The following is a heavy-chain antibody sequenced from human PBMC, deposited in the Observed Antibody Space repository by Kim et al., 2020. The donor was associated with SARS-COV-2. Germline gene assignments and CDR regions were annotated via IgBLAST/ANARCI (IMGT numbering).Heavy chain of an antibody. CDR2: ISYDGSNK. D-gene: IGHD2-2*01. J-gene: IGHJ4*02. CDR3: ARGGIVVVPAAIPGIEYQNLHFDY. V-gene: IGHV3-30-3*01. Sequence: GGSLRLSCAASGFTFSSYAMHWVRQAPGKGLEWVAVISYDGSNKYYADSVKGRFTISRDNSKNTLYLQMNSLRAEDTAVYYCARGGIVVVPAAIPGIEYQNLHFDYWGQGTLVTVSS. CDR1: GFTFSSYA.